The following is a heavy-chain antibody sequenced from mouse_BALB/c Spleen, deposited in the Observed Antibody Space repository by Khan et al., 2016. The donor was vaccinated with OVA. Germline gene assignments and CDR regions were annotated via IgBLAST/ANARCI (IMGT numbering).Heavy chain of an antibody. CDR1: GYTFTSYW. CDR3: ARENYYGTTCYAMDY. Sequence: DLVKPGASVKLSCKASGYTFTSYWINWIKQRPGQGLEWIGRIAPGSGGPYYNEMFKAKATLTVDTSSSTAYIQLSSLSSEDSAVYFCARENYYGTTCYAMDYWGQGTSVTVSS. CDR2: IAPGSGGP. V-gene: IGHV1S41*01. J-gene: IGHJ4*01. D-gene: IGHD1-1*01.